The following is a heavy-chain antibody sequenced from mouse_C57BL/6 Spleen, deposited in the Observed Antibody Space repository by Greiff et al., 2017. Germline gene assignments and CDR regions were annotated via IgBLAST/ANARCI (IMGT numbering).Heavy chain of an antibody. CDR1: GYTFTSYW. CDR2: IDPSDSYT. J-gene: IGHJ2*01. D-gene: IGHD3-3*01. V-gene: IGHV1-69*01. Sequence: VQLQQPGAELVMPGASVKLSCKASGYTFTSYWMHWVKQRPGQGLEWIGEIDPSDSYTNYNQKFKGKSTLAVDKSSSTAYMQLSSLTSEDSAVYYCAREGLDYWGQGTTLTVSS. CDR3: AREGLDY.